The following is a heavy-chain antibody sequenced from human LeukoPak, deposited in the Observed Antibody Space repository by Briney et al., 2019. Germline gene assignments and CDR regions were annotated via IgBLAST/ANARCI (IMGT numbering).Heavy chain of an antibody. CDR2: INHSGTT. Sequence: SETLSLTCVVYGGSFSGYYWSWIRQPPGKGLEWIGEINHSGTTNYNPSLKSRVTISVDTSKNQFSLKLTPATAADTAVYYCARGGLANYFDYWGQGTLVPVSS. V-gene: IGHV4-34*01. CDR1: GGSFSGYY. J-gene: IGHJ4*02. D-gene: IGHD3/OR15-3a*01. CDR3: ARGGLANYFDY.